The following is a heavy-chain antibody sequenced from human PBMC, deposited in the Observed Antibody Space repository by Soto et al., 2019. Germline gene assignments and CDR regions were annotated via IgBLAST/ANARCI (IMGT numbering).Heavy chain of an antibody. J-gene: IGHJ4*02. CDR3: ARDVLEHVCTDF. CDR1: GLAFSNCG. Sequence: PGGSLGVSCAASGLAFSNCGMHWVRQAPGKGLEWVAVIWYDGSNKYYADSVKGRFTISRGNSKNTLYLQMNSLRAEDTAVYYCARDVLEHVCTDFWGQGTLVTGS. V-gene: IGHV3-33*01. D-gene: IGHD3-3*01. CDR2: IWYDGSNK.